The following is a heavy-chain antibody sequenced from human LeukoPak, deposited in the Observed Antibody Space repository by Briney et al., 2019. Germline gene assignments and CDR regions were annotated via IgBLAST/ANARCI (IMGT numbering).Heavy chain of an antibody. J-gene: IGHJ4*02. Sequence: PSETLSLTCTVSGGSISSYYWSWIRQPPGKGLEWIGYIYYSGSTYYNPSLKSRVTISVDTSKNQFSLKLSSVTAADTAVYYCARVADYYDSSGPTTYYFDYWGQGTLVTVSS. V-gene: IGHV4-59*12. CDR3: ARVADYYDSSGPTTYYFDY. D-gene: IGHD3-22*01. CDR2: IYYSGST. CDR1: GGSISSYY.